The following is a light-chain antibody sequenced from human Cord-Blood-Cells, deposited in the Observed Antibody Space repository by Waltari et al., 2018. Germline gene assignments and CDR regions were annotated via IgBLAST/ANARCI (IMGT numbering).Light chain of an antibody. J-gene: IGKJ1*01. CDR2: AAS. CDR3: QQSYSTPPWT. Sequence: DIQMTQSPSSLSASVGDRVTITCRASQRISSYLNWYQQKPGKAPKLLIYAASSLQSWVPSRFSGSGSGTYFTLTISSLQPEDFATYYCQQSYSTPPWTFGQGTKVEIK. V-gene: IGKV1-39*01. CDR1: QRISSY.